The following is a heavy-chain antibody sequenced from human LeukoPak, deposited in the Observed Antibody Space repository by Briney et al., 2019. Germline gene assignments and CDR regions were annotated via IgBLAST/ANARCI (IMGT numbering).Heavy chain of an antibody. CDR1: GFTLSSYA. CDR3: AKDRPTVYSSSWLHFLDS. V-gene: IGHV3-23*01. J-gene: IGHJ4*02. D-gene: IGHD6-13*01. Sequence: GGSLRLSCAASGFTLSSYAMSWVRQAPGKGLEWVSGISGSGGSSYLADSVEGRFIISRDNSKNTLYLQMNSLRADDTAVYFCAKDRPTVYSSSWLHFLDSWGQGTLVTVSS. CDR2: ISGSGGSS.